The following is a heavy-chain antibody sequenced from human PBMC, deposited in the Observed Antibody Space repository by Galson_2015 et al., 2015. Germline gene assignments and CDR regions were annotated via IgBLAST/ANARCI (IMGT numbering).Heavy chain of an antibody. CDR2: IYYSGST. CDR1: GFTFSDYY. Sequence: LRLSCAASGFTFSDYYMSWIRQAPGKGLEWIGSIYYSGSTYYNPSLKSRVTISVDTSKNQFSLKLSSVTAADTAVYYCARLSAMVRGVIIPKPYYYYGMDVWGQGTTVTVSS. J-gene: IGHJ6*02. CDR3: ARLSAMVRGVIIPKPYYYYGMDV. V-gene: IGHV4-39*01. D-gene: IGHD3-10*01.